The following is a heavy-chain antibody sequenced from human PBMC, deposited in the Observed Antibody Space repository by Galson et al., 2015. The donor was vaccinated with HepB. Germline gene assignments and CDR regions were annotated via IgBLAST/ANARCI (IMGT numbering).Heavy chain of an antibody. CDR3: ARDGGFRELQSDY. D-gene: IGHD3-10*01. V-gene: IGHV1-46*03. J-gene: IGHJ4*02. CDR1: GYTFTSYY. Sequence: SVKVSCRASGYTFTSYYMHWVRQAPGQGLEWMGIINPSGGSTSYAQKFQGRVTMTRDTSTSTVYMELSSLRSEDTAVYYCARDGGFRELQSDYWGQGTLVTVSS. CDR2: INPSGGST.